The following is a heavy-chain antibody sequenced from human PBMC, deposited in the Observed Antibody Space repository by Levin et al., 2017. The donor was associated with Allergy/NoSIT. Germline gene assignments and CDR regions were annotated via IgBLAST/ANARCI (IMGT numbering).Heavy chain of an antibody. V-gene: IGHV4-59*01. J-gene: IGHJ4*02. CDR3: ARAQRHNWNVGTFDY. CDR2: IYYSGST. D-gene: IGHD1-1*01. CDR1: GGSISSYY. Sequence: SETLSLTCTVSGGSISSYYWSWIRQPPGKGLEWIGYIYYSGSTNYNPSLKSRVTISVDTSKNQFSLKLSSVTAADTAVYYCARAQRHNWNVGTFDYWGQGTLVTVSS.